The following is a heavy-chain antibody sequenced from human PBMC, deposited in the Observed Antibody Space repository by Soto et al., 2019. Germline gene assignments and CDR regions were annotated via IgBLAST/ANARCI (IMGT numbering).Heavy chain of an antibody. V-gene: IGHV3-74*02. D-gene: IGHD6-6*01. CDR3: ARAFFASSSCQDC. CDR2: INSDGRST. Sequence: EVQLVESGGGLVQPGGSLRLSCGASGFTFSSDWMHWVRQAPGKGLVWVSRINSDGRSTSYADCVKGRITISRQNAKNTLYLQMNSLSAEDMAVYYCARAFFASSSCQDCWGHGTLVTFSS. CDR1: GFTFSSDW. J-gene: IGHJ4*01.